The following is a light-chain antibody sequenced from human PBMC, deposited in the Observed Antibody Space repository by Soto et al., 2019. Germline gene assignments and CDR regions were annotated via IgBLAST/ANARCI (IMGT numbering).Light chain of an antibody. CDR3: QQYAISPWT. J-gene: IGKJ1*01. CDR2: GAS. V-gene: IGKV3-20*01. CDR1: ESIISNY. Sequence: EIVLTQSPGPLSLSPGERATLSCRASESIISNYLVWYQKKPGQAPRLLIYGASNRPTGIPDKFSGSGSGTDFTLTISRLEPEDFAVYYCQQYAISPWTFGQGTKVEIK.